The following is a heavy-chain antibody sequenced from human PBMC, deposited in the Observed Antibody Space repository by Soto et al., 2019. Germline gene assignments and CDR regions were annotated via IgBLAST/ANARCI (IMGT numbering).Heavy chain of an antibody. CDR3: ASPSLYGVYV. CDR1: GGSISSGYYY. J-gene: IGHJ6*02. Sequence: QVQLQESGPGLVKPSQTLSLTCSVSGGSISSGYYYWSWIRQPPGKGLEWIGNIYYSGNAYYNPSLISRLIISIESSKSLFSLKGGSVSAAGTAVYYCASPSLYGVYVWGQGTKVTVSS. CDR2: IYYSGNA. V-gene: IGHV4-30-4*01.